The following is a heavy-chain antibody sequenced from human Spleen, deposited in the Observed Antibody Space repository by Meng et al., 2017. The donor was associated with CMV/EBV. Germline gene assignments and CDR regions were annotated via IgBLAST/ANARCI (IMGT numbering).Heavy chain of an antibody. CDR3: ARDHDYIDYFDY. D-gene: IGHD4-11*01. V-gene: IGHV1-3*01. CDR2: INAGNGHT. Sequence: QVQLVQSGAEVKKPGVSVKVSCKASGYTFTNFAIHWVRQAPGQRLEWVGWINAGNGHTKYSQKFQGRVTITRDTSASTAYMDLGSLRFEDTAVYYCARDHDYIDYFDYWGQGALVTVSS. CDR1: GYTFTNFA. J-gene: IGHJ4*02.